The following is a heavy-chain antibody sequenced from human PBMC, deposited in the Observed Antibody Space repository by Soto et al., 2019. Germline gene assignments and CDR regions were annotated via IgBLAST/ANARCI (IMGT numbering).Heavy chain of an antibody. Sequence: EGQLEQSGAEVKKPGESLKISCKGSGYRFSNFWIAWVRQMPGKGLEWMGSIYPGDSDTRFSPSFQGQVTISADRSINTAYLQWNSLKASDAAFDYCARGSGLKTLSRWYFDLWGRGTRVTVSS. CDR3: ARGSGLKTLSRWYFDL. CDR1: GYRFSNFW. D-gene: IGHD2-21*01. V-gene: IGHV5-51*01. J-gene: IGHJ2*01. CDR2: IYPGDSDT.